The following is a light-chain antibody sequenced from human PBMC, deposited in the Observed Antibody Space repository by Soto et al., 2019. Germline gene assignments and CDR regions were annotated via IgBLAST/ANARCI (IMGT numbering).Light chain of an antibody. V-gene: IGKV3-20*01. CDR3: QQYGSSLIT. Sequence: IVLTQSPGTLSLSPGARATLSCRASQRVSSSYLAWYQQKPGQAPRLLIYGASSRATGIPDRFSGSGSGTDLTLTISRLEPEDCEVYDGQQYGSSLITFGQGTRLEIK. CDR2: GAS. CDR1: QRVSSSY. J-gene: IGKJ5*01.